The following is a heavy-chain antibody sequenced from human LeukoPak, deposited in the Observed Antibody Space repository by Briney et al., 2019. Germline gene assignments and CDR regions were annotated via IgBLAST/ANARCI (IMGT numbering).Heavy chain of an antibody. D-gene: IGHD2-2*01. CDR3: AKEDCSSTSCYLQSRPFDY. V-gene: IGHV3-23*01. CDR2: ISGSGGST. CDR1: GFTFSSYA. J-gene: IGHJ4*02. Sequence: GVLRLSCAASGFTFSSYAMSWVRQAPGKGLEWVSAISGSGGSTYYADSVKGRFTISRDNSKNTLYLQMNSLRAEDTAVYYCAKEDCSSTSCYLQSRPFDYWGQGTLVTVSS.